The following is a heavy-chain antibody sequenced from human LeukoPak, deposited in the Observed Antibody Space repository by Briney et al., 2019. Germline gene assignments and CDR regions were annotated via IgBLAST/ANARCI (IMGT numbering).Heavy chain of an antibody. CDR3: ARDRGYDFWSGYPNRHFDY. V-gene: IGHV3-21*01. D-gene: IGHD3-3*01. CDR1: GFTFSSYS. J-gene: IGHJ4*02. CDR2: ISSSSSYT. Sequence: GGSLRLSCAASGFTFSSYSMNWVRQAPGKGLEWVSSISSSSSYTYYADSVKGRSTISRDNAKNSLYLQMNSLRAEDTAVYYCARDRGYDFWSGYPNRHFDYWGQGTLVTVSS.